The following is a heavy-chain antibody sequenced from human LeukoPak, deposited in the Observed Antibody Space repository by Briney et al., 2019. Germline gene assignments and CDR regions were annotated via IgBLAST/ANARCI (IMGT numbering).Heavy chain of an antibody. Sequence: GESLKISCAASGFTFSDAWMTWVRQAPGKGLEWIGRIKSKTDGGTTDYAAPVKGRFTISRDESNNTVYLQMNSLITEDTAVYYCTTPPGKYYAWAYFQHWGQGTLVTVSS. CDR3: TTPPGKYYAWAYFQH. J-gene: IGHJ1*01. D-gene: IGHD2/OR15-2a*01. CDR2: IKSKTDGGTT. CDR1: GFTFSDAW. V-gene: IGHV3-15*01.